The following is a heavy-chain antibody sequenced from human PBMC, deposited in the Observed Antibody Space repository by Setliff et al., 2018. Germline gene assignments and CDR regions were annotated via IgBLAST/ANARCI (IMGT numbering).Heavy chain of an antibody. D-gene: IGHD3-3*01. J-gene: IGHJ5*02. CDR3: ARAGPTVTFFRVLVFSRWDP. CDR2: IYYSGST. V-gene: IGHV4-59*08. CDR1: GGSISGNN. Sequence: LSLTCTVSGGSISGNNGSWIRQPPGKGLEGIGYIYYSGSTIYNPSLKSRVTMSVDTSKSQFSLKLSSVTAADTATYYCARAGPTVTFFRVLVFSRWDPWGQGSLVTVSS.